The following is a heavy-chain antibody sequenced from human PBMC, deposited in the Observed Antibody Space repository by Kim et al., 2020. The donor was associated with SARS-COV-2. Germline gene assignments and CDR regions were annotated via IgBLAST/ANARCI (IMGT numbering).Heavy chain of an antibody. J-gene: IGHJ5*02. V-gene: IGHV1-18*01. CDR3: GIGVGATPFDP. D-gene: IGHD1-26*01. CDR2: NT. Sequence: NTNYAQKLQGRVTLTTATSTSTAYMELRSLGSDDTAVYYCGIGVGATPFDPWGQGTLVTVSS.